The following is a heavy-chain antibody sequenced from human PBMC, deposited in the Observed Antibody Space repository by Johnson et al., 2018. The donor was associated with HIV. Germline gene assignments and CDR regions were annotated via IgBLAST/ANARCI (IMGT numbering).Heavy chain of an antibody. CDR3: ARGYTWNDVSI. CDR1: GFTSDDYG. J-gene: IGHJ3*02. D-gene: IGHD1-1*01. CDR2: ISCNGGSS. Sequence: EVQLVESGGGVVRPGGSLRLSCAASGFTSDDYGMSCVRQPPGKGLELVSGISCNGGSSGSADFVKGRFTISRDNFKNTVYLQMNILITVDTAVYYCARGYTWNDVSIGGQGTMVTVSS. V-gene: IGHV3-20*04.